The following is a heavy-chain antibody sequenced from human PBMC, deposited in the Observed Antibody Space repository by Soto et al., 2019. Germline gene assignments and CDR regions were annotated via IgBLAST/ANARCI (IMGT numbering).Heavy chain of an antibody. CDR1: GGSISSGDNY. D-gene: IGHD2-21*01. CDR3: ARGPVVVVSAPYYFDY. J-gene: IGHJ4*02. CDR2: IYYSGST. Sequence: QLQLQESGPGLVKPSQTLSLTCTVSGGSISSGDNYWSWIRQPPGKGLEGIGNIYYSGSTYYNPSLKSRVSISVDTSRDQFSLKLSSVTAADTAVYYCARGPVVVVSAPYYFDYWGQGTRVTVSS. V-gene: IGHV4-30-4*01.